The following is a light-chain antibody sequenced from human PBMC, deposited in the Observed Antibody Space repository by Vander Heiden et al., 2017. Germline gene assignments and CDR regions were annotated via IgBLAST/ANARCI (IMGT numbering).Light chain of an antibody. J-gene: IGKJ1*01. CDR1: QVITNF. CDR3: QRYYSMPLT. CDR2: AAS. V-gene: IGKV1-27*01. Sequence: DIQMTQSPSTLSASVGDRVTITCRASQVITNFLAWYQQKPGKVPKLLIYAASTLQSGVPSQFSGSGSGTEFTLTINNLQPEDVATYYCQRYYSMPLTFGQGTKVEIK.